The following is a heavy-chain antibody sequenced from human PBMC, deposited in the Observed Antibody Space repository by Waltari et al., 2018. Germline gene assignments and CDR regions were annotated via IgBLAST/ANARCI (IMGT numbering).Heavy chain of an antibody. CDR3: ARDVVVTATLYYYGMDV. CDR1: GGTFSSYA. V-gene: IGHV1-69*12. J-gene: IGHJ6*02. Sequence: QVQLVQSGAEVKKPGSSVKVSCKASGGTFSSYAISWVRQAPGQGLEWMGGIILICGTANYAQKFQGRVTITADESTSTAYMELSSLRSEDTAGYYCARDVVVTATLYYYGMDVWGQGTTVTVSS. CDR2: IILICGTA. D-gene: IGHD2-21*02.